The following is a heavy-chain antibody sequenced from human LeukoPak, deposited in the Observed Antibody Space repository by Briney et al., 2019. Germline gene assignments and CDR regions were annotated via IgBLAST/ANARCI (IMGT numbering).Heavy chain of an antibody. V-gene: IGHV1-46*01. Sequence: GASVKVSCKASGYTFTSYYMHWVRQAPGQGLEWMGIINPSGGSTSYAQKFQGRVTMTRDTSTSTVYMELSSLRSEDTAVYYCARSPSVTYYYGSGGQNWFDPWGQGTLVTVSS. D-gene: IGHD3-10*01. J-gene: IGHJ5*02. CDR1: GYTFTSYY. CDR2: INPSGGST. CDR3: ARSPSVTYYYGSGGQNWFDP.